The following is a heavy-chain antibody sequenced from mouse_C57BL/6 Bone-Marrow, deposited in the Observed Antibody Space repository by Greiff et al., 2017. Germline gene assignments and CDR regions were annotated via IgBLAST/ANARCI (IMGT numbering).Heavy chain of an antibody. Sequence: EVKLLESEGGLVRPGSSMKISCPASGFTFSDYYMAWVRQIPEKGLEWVAHINYDGGSTSYLAALKSRFIISADNAKSSPYLQSSSLTSEDTAAYYCARDDYDGAWFAYWGKGTLVTVSA. CDR2: INYDGGST. D-gene: IGHD2-4*01. J-gene: IGHJ3*01. CDR3: ARDDYDGAWFAY. V-gene: IGHV5-16*01. CDR1: GFTFSDYY.